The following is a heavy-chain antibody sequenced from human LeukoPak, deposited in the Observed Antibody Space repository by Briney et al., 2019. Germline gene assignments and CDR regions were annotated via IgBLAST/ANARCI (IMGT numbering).Heavy chain of an antibody. CDR2: VHATGTT. CDR1: GASISLYY. Sequence: SDTLSLTCSVSGASISLYYWSWVRQSAGKRPEWIGRVHATGTTNYNPSLRSRVSSSVDTFKKQFSLKLNSVTAADTAVYYCARVLGSSGYAGDWRFDLWGRGTLVTVSS. D-gene: IGHD3-22*01. J-gene: IGHJ2*01. V-gene: IGHV4-4*07. CDR3: ARVLGSSGYAGDWRFDL.